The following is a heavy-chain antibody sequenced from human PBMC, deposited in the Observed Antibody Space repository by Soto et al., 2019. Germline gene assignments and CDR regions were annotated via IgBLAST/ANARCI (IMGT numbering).Heavy chain of an antibody. Sequence: GESLKISCKGAGYSFTIYWIGWVRQMPGNGLEWMGIIYPGDSDTRYSPSFQGQVTISADKSISTAYLQWSSLKASDTDMYYCARHRPWLALSRNWYFDLWGRGTLVTVSS. CDR2: IYPGDSDT. CDR1: GYSFTIYW. J-gene: IGHJ2*01. V-gene: IGHV5-51*01. CDR3: ARHRPWLALSRNWYFDL. D-gene: IGHD6-19*01.